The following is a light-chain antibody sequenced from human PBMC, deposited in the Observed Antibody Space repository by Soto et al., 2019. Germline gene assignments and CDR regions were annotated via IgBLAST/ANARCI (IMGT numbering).Light chain of an antibody. V-gene: IGKV3-15*01. Sequence: EVVMTQSPATLSVSPGERATLSCRASQSVSRNLAWYQQKPGQAPRLLIYGASTRATGIPGRFSGSGSGTEFTLTISSLQSEDFALYYCQQYNNWPSTFGQGTKVEIK. J-gene: IGKJ1*01. CDR1: QSVSRN. CDR3: QQYNNWPST. CDR2: GAS.